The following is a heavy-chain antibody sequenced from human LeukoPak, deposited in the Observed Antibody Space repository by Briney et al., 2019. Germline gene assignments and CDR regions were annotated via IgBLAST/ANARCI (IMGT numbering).Heavy chain of an antibody. V-gene: IGHV4-34*01. J-gene: IGHJ6*02. CDR1: GGSFSGYY. D-gene: IGHD2-15*01. Sequence: SETLSLTCAVYGGSFSGYYWSWIRQPPGKGLEWIGEINHSGSTNYNPSLKSRVTISVDTPKNQFSLKLSSVTAADTAVYYCARGGYCSGGSCYTAFGHYYYYGMDVWGQGTTVTVSS. CDR2: INHSGST. CDR3: ARGGYCSGGSCYTAFGHYYYYGMDV.